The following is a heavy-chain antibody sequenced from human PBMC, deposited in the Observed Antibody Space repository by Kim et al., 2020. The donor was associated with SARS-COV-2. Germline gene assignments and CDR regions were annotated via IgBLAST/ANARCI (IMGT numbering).Heavy chain of an antibody. CDR1: GGTFSSYT. CDR2: IIPILGIA. Sequence: SVKVSCKASGGTFSSYTISWVRQAPGQGLEWMGRIIPILGIANYAQKFQGRVTITADKSTSTAYMELSSLRSEDTAVYYCASRLGPYYYYSGMDVWGQGTTVTVSS. J-gene: IGHJ6*02. CDR3: ASRLGPYYYYSGMDV. V-gene: IGHV1-69*02. D-gene: IGHD6-25*01.